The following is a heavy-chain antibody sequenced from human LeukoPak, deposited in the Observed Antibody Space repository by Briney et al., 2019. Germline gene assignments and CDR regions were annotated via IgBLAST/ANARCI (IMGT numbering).Heavy chain of an antibody. J-gene: IGHJ3*01. CDR1: GDSVNNEYF. CDR3: ARIRGYDTTRDAFAV. V-gene: IGHV4-38-2*01. D-gene: IGHD3-3*01. Sequence: PSETLSLTCSVSGDSVNNEYFWGWLRQPPGKGLEYIGTVHHGGNTYYNLSLESRLTISLDTSKNQFSLRLHSVTAADTAVYFCARIRGYDTTRDAFAVWGQGAMVTVSS. CDR2: VHHGGNT.